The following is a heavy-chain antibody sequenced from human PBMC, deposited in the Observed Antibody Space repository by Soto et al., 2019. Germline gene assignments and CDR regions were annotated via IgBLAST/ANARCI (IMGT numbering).Heavy chain of an antibody. Sequence: QVQLQESGPGLVKPSQTLSLTCTVSGGSISSGDDYWSGIRQPTGRGLEWIGYIYYSGSTYYNPSLKSRVTISVDTSKNQFSLKLSSVTAADTAVYYCARATIVLVPAAMVSHWFDPWGQGTLVTVSS. CDR3: ARATIVLVPAAMVSHWFDP. CDR1: GGSISSGDDY. CDR2: IYYSGST. V-gene: IGHV4-30-4*01. D-gene: IGHD2-2*01. J-gene: IGHJ5*02.